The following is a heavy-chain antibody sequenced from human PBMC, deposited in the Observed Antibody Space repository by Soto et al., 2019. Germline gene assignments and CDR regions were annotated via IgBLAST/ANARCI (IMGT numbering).Heavy chain of an antibody. J-gene: IGHJ5*02. D-gene: IGHD3-10*01. CDR1: GVSITRGGSS. Sequence: PSETLSLTCAVSGVSITRGGSSWTWIRQPPGKGLEWIGYFSHSGSTYYNPSLKGRVTISVDRSKNQFSLKLNSVTTADTAVYYCAREVNYWFDPWGQGTLVTVSS. CDR3: AREVNYWFDP. CDR2: FSHSGST. V-gene: IGHV4-30-2*01.